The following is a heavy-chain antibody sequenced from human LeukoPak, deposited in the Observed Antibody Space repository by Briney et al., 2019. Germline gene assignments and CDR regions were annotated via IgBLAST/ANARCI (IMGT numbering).Heavy chain of an antibody. Sequence: PGRALRLSCAASGFTFSSYGMHWVRQAPGKGPEGVAGISYDGSNKYYADSVKGRFTISRDNSKNTLYLQMNSLRAEDTAVYYCAKDNGALVVVPAANFDYWGQGTLVTVS. V-gene: IGHV3-30*18. J-gene: IGHJ4*02. CDR2: ISYDGSNK. CDR1: GFTFSSYG. D-gene: IGHD2-2*01. CDR3: AKDNGALVVVPAANFDY.